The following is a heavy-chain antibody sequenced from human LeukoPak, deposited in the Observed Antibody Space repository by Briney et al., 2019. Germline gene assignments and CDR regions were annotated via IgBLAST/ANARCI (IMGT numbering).Heavy chain of an antibody. D-gene: IGHD3-16*01. Sequence: ASVKVSCKASGGTFSSYAISWVRQAPGQGLEWMGWINPNSGGTNYAQKFQGWVTMTRDTSISTAYMELSRLRSDDTAVYYCARSETDYDPFDYWGQGTLVTVSS. CDR1: GGTFSSYA. V-gene: IGHV1-2*04. CDR3: ARSETDYDPFDY. CDR2: INPNSGGT. J-gene: IGHJ4*02.